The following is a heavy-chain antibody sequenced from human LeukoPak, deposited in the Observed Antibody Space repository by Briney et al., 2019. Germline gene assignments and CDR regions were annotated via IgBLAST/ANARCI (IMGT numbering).Heavy chain of an antibody. D-gene: IGHD3-3*01. Sequence: PGGSLRLSCAASGFTFSDYYMSWIRQAPGKGLEWVSYISSSGSTIYYADSVKGRFTISRDNAKNSLYLQMNSLRAEDTAVYYCAKVPHIRFLEWLSPSFDYWGQGTLVTVSS. CDR3: AKVPHIRFLEWLSPSFDY. V-gene: IGHV3-11*01. CDR1: GFTFSDYY. CDR2: ISSSGSTI. J-gene: IGHJ4*02.